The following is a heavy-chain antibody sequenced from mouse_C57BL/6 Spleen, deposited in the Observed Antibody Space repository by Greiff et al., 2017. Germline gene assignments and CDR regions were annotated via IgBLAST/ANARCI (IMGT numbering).Heavy chain of an antibody. D-gene: IGHD2-5*01. J-gene: IGHJ4*01. Sequence: QVQLKESGPELVKPGASVKISCKASGYAFSSSWMNWVKQRPGKGLEWIGRLYPGDGDTNSNGKFKGKATLTADKSSSTAYMQLSSLTSEDSAVYFCARWSYYSNSYAMDYWGQGTSVTVSS. CDR3: ARWSYYSNSYAMDY. CDR2: LYPGDGDT. V-gene: IGHV1-82*01. CDR1: GYAFSSSW.